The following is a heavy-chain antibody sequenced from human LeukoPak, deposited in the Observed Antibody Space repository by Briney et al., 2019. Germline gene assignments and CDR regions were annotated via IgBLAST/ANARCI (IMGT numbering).Heavy chain of an antibody. J-gene: IGHJ4*02. CDR3: AKVGAAGIAVVLVDY. V-gene: IGHV3-23*01. CDR2: ISGSSDIT. D-gene: IGHD6-19*01. Sequence: GGYLRLSCAASGCTFSSYAMSWVRQAPGKGPEWVSVISGSSDITYYADSVKGRFSISRDNSKNTLYLQMNSLRAEDTAVYYCAKVGAAGIAVVLVDYWGQGTLVTVSS. CDR1: GCTFSSYA.